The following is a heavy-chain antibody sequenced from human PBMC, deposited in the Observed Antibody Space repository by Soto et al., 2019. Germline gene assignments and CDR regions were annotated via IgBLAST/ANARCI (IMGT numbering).Heavy chain of an antibody. V-gene: IGHV5-51*01. CDR2: IYPGDSDT. D-gene: IGHD2-2*02. CDR3: ARHRGPGYLVVVPAAIRKGFGYSGMHG. Sequence: VESLKISWKGSGDSFTSYWIGWVRQMPGKGLEWMGIIYPGDSDTRYSPSFQGQVTISADKSISTAYLQWSSLKASDTAMYYWARHRGPGYLVVVPAAIRKGFGYSGMHGSGKGT. CDR1: GDSFTSYW. J-gene: IGHJ6*04.